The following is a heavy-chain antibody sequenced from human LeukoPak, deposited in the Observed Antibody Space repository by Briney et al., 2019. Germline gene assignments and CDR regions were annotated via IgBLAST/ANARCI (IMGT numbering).Heavy chain of an antibody. CDR2: IYYSGST. Sequence: PSETLSLTCTVSGGSISSSSYYWGWTRQPPGKGLEWIGSIYYSGSTYYNPSLKSRVTISVDTSKNQFSLKLSSVTAADTAVYYCARHSSPRYGDYVSPHFGYWGQGTLVTVSS. J-gene: IGHJ4*02. V-gene: IGHV4-39*01. D-gene: IGHD4-17*01. CDR3: ARHSSPRYGDYVSPHFGY. CDR1: GGSISSSSYY.